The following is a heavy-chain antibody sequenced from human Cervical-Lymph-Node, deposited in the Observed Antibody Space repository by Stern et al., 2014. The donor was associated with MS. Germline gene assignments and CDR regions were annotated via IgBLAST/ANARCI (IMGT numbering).Heavy chain of an antibody. CDR2: IYWDDDK. CDR1: GFSLSTCGVG. Sequence: QIPLKESGPTLVKPTQPLTLTCTFSGFSLSTCGVGVGWHRQLPGQALGLLALIYWDDDKRYSPSLKSRLTITKDTSKNQVVLTMTNMDPVDTATDYCAHNRVFLIDPWGQGTLVTVSS. D-gene: IGHD2-21*01. V-gene: IGHV2-5*02. CDR3: AHNRVFLIDP. J-gene: IGHJ5*02.